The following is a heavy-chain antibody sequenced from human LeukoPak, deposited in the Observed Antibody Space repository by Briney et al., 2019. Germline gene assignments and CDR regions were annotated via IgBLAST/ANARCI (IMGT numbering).Heavy chain of an antibody. CDR2: ISNTGDST. CDR1: GFTFNTYA. D-gene: IGHD6-19*01. Sequence: GGSLRLSCAASGFTFNTYAMSWVRQAPGKGLEWVSSISNTGDSTYYADPVKVRFTISRDDSKSTLYLQMNSLRAEDTAVYYCARQKAVAGRIGYWGQGTLVTVSS. V-gene: IGHV3-23*01. CDR3: ARQKAVAGRIGY. J-gene: IGHJ4*02.